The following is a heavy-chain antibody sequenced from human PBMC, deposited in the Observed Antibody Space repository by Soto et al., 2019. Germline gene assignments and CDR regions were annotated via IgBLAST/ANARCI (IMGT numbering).Heavy chain of an antibody. J-gene: IGHJ4*02. V-gene: IGHV1-46*01. Sequence: QVQLVQSGAEVKKPGASVKVSCKASGYIFTNYYIHWVRQAPGQGLEWMAIINPLPTSGSTNYAQKFQGRVTVTRDTSTSTVYLELSSLGSDGTAVYYCARDLAAAAYWGQGTLVTVSS. CDR2: INPLPTSGST. CDR3: ARDLAAAAY. D-gene: IGHD6-13*01. CDR1: GYIFTNYY.